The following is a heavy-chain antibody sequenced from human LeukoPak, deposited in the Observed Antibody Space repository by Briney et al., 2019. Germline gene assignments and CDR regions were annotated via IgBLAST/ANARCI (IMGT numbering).Heavy chain of an antibody. V-gene: IGHV4-61*02. CDR2: IYTSGST. CDR3: ARALTGDYGEGGVDYFDY. Sequence: SSQTLSHTCTVSGGSISSGSYYWSWIRQPAGKGLEWIGRIYTSGSTNYNPSLKSRVTISVDTSKNQFSLKLSSVTAADTAVYYCARALTGDYGEGGVDYFDYWGQGTLVTVSS. D-gene: IGHD4-17*01. CDR1: GGSISSGSYY. J-gene: IGHJ4*02.